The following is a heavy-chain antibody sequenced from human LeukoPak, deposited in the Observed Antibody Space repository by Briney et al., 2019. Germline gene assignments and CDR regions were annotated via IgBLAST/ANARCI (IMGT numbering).Heavy chain of an antibody. V-gene: IGHV3-11*01. J-gene: IGHJ4*02. D-gene: IGHD1-1*01. Sequence: GGSLRLSCAVSGFIFTGYYMSWVRQAPGKGLEWVSYISSSGSTIYYADSVKGRFTISRDNSKNTLYLQMNSLRAEDTAVYYCAKALGTYNDYWGQGTLVTVSS. CDR3: AKALGTYNDY. CDR1: GFIFTGYY. CDR2: ISSSGSTI.